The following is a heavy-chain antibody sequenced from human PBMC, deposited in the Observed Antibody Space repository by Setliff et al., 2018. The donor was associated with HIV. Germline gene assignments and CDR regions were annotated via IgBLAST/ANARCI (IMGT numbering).Heavy chain of an antibody. D-gene: IGHD1-26*01. CDR2: INAGNGNT. V-gene: IGHV1-3*01. CDR3: ARFSGSGLVGAFDI. Sequence: ASVKVSCKASGYTFISYGISWVRQAPGQGLEWMGWINAGNGNTKYSQKFQGRVTITRDTSASTAYMELSSLRSEDTAVYYCARFSGSGLVGAFDIWGQGTKVTVSS. J-gene: IGHJ3*02. CDR1: GYTFISYG.